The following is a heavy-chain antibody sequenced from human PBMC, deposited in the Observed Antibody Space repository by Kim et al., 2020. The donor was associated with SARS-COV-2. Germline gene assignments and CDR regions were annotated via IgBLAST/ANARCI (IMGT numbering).Heavy chain of an antibody. V-gene: IGHV3-66*04. Sequence: STYYADSVKGRFTISRDNSKNTLYLQMNSLRAEDTALYYCASHDYGGNSYWGQGTLVTVSS. D-gene: IGHD4-17*01. CDR2: ST. CDR3: ASHDYGGNSY. J-gene: IGHJ4*02.